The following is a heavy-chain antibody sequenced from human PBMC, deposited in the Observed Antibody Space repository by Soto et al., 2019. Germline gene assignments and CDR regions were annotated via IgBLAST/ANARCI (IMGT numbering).Heavy chain of an antibody. J-gene: IGHJ4*02. V-gene: IGHV4-59*01. Sequence: SETLCLTCTVSGDSITSNYWSGIRQPPGKGLEWIGYIYNSGSTNYKPSLKSRVTMAIDTSKNQFSLKLRFVTAADTAVYYCARGLRKFFYERRGYFPSLIDNWGQGTLVTVS. CDR2: IYNSGST. CDR3: ARGLRKFFYERRGYFPSLIDN. D-gene: IGHD3-22*01. CDR1: GDSITSNY.